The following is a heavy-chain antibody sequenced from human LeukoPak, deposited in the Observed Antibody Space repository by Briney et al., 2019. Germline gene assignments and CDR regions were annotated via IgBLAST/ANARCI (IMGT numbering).Heavy chain of an antibody. V-gene: IGHV3-7*03. CDR3: AKGEYYYGSGSYYLDY. CDR1: GFTFSAYW. D-gene: IGHD3-10*01. J-gene: IGHJ4*02. Sequence: SGGSLRLSCAASGFTFSAYWMTWVRQAPGKGLEWVANIMQDGSEKYYVDSVKGRFTISKDNAKNTLYLQMNSLRAEDTAVYYCAKGEYYYGSGSYYLDYWGQGTLVTVSS. CDR2: IMQDGSEK.